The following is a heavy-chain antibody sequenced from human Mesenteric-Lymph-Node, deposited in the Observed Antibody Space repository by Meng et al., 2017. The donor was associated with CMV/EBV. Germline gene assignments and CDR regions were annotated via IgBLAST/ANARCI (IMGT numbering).Heavy chain of an antibody. Sequence: GESLKISCATSGFTFSSYAMNWVRQAPGKGLEWISYISDSGSTIYYADSVKGRFTISRDNGKKSLYLQMNSLRAEDTAVYYCARGGYYDPYFWGQGTLVTVSS. D-gene: IGHD3-22*01. CDR3: ARGGYYDPYF. CDR1: GFTFSSYA. J-gene: IGHJ4*02. CDR2: ISDSGSTI. V-gene: IGHV3-48*03.